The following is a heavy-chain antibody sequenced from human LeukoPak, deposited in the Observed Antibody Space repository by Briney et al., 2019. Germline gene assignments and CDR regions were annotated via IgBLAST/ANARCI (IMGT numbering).Heavy chain of an antibody. CDR2: IYYSGSA. V-gene: IGHV4-30-4*07. CDR1: GGTLTSGGYS. CDR3: AREVRLSEYYLDY. D-gene: IGHD1-14*01. Sequence: PSETLSLTCAASGGTLTSGGYSWSWIRQSPGEALEWIGYIYYSGSAYYNPSLKSRVDISFDTSKNQFSLRMTSVTAADTAVYYCAREVRLSEYYLDYWGQGILVTVSS. J-gene: IGHJ4*02.